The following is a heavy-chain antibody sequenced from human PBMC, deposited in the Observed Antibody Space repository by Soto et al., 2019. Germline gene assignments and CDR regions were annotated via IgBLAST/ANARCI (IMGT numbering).Heavy chain of an antibody. CDR3: ARDLYCSGGSCYPSDWFDP. J-gene: IGHJ5*02. D-gene: IGHD2-15*01. Sequence: PGGSLRLSCAASGFTFSSYSMNWVRQAPGKGLEWVSYISSSSSTIYYADSVKGRFTISRDNAKNSLYLQMNSLRDEDTAVYYCARDLYCSGGSCYPSDWFDPWGQGTMVTVYS. CDR1: GFTFSSYS. CDR2: ISSSSSTI. V-gene: IGHV3-48*02.